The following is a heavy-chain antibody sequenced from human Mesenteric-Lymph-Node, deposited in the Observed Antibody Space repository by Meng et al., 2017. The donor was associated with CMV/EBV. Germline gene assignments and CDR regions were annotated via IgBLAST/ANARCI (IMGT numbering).Heavy chain of an antibody. V-gene: IGHV3-33*03. Sequence: GESLKISCAASGIIFNTYGMHWLRQAPGKGLEWVAFIWNDGSLKYIGDIVKGRFIVSRDNSKNTVFLQMNSVRVEDTAVYYCVGHQGGPREGVRLVWGQGTLVTVSS. CDR3: VGHQGGPREGVRLV. CDR2: IWNDGSLK. D-gene: IGHD3-10*01. CDR1: GIIFNTYG. J-gene: IGHJ4*02.